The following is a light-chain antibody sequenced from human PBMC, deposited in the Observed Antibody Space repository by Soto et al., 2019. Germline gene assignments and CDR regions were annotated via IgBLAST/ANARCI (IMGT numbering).Light chain of an antibody. CDR1: SSDVGAYNY. Sequence: QSALTQPASVSGSPGQSITISCTGTSSDVGAYNYVSWYQHHPGKAPTLVIYEVSNRPSGVSNRFSGSKSGNTASLTISGLQAEDEADYHCSAYTRSSTVVFGGGTQLTVL. V-gene: IGLV2-14*01. CDR2: EVS. CDR3: SAYTRSSTVV. J-gene: IGLJ2*01.